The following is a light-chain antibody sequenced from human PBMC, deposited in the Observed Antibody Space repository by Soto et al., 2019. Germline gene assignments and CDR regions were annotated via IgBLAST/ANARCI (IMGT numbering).Light chain of an antibody. Sequence: VVLTQSPGTLSLSPWERATLSCRASQSVSHNYLAWYQQKPGRAPRLLIYGASSRATGVPDRFSGSGSGTDFTLTISALEPGDFAVYWCQQYDKSWTFGQGTKVDIK. CDR1: QSVSHNY. V-gene: IGKV3-20*01. J-gene: IGKJ1*01. CDR2: GAS. CDR3: QQYDKSWT.